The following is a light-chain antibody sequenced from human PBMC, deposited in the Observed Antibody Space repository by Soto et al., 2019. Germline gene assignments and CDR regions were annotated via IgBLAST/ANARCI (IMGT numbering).Light chain of an antibody. CDR2: AAS. V-gene: IGKV1-9*01. CDR3: QQLNSYPIT. J-gene: IGKJ5*01. CDR1: HGISSF. Sequence: IQLTQSPSSLSASVGDSVTITCRASHGISSFLAWYQQKPGKAPKLLIYAASTLQSGVPSRFSRRGSGPDFTLTISSLQPEDFATYFCQQLNSYPITFGQGTRLEIK.